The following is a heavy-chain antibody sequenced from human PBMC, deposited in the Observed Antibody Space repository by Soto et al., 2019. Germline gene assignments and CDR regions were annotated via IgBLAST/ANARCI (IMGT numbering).Heavy chain of an antibody. Sequence: EVRLLESGGGLVQPGGSLRLSCAASGFTFSTYAMSWVRQAPGKGLEWVSGFSGGGSTYYADSVEGRFTISRDNSKNTLYLQMNSLRAEDTAVYYCAKTIRPNGDYHNFDDWGQGTLVTVSS. V-gene: IGHV3-23*01. CDR1: GFTFSTYA. J-gene: IGHJ4*02. D-gene: IGHD4-17*01. CDR2: FSGGGST. CDR3: AKTIRPNGDYHNFDD.